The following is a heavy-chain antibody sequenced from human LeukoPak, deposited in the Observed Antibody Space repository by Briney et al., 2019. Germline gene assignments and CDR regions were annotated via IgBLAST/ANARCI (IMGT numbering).Heavy chain of an antibody. J-gene: IGHJ6*02. V-gene: IGHV4-59*01. CDR1: GGSISSYY. D-gene: IGHD3-10*02. CDR3: ARDYVVRNYYYGLDV. Sequence: SETLSLTCTVSGGSISSYYWSWIRQPPGKGLEWIGNIYYSGSTDYNPSLQSRVTISVDTSKNQVSLKLTSVTAADTAVYYCARDYVVRNYYYGLDVWGQGTTVTVSS. CDR2: IYYSGST.